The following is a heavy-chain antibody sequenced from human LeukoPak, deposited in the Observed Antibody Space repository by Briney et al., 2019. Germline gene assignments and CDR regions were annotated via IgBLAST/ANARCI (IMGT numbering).Heavy chain of an antibody. D-gene: IGHD2-2*01. CDR1: GFTFSSYA. J-gene: IGHJ5*02. Sequence: PGGSLRLSCAASGFTFSSYAMSWVRQAPGKGLEWVSAISGSGGSTYYADSVKGRFTISRDNFKNTLYLQMNSLRAEDTAVYYCAKLLRGVVIPAAIGFDPWGQGTLVTVSS. V-gene: IGHV3-23*01. CDR3: AKLLRGVVIPAAIGFDP. CDR2: ISGSGGST.